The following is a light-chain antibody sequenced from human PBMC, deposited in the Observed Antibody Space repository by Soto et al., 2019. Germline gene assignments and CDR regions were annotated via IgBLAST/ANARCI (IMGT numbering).Light chain of an antibody. V-gene: IGLV2-11*01. CDR1: SSDVGAYNY. Sequence: QSALTRPRSVSGSPGQSVTISCTGTSSDVGAYNYVSWCQQRPGKAPRLMIYDVGVRPSGVPDRFSASKSGNTASLTISGLQAEDEADYYCCSYAGSYAGVFGGGTKLTVL. CDR2: DVG. CDR3: CSYAGSYAGV. J-gene: IGLJ3*02.